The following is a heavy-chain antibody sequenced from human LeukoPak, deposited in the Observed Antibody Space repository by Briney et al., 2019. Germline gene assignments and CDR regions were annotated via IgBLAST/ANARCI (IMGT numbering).Heavy chain of an antibody. J-gene: IGHJ6*03. D-gene: IGHD2-2*02. CDR2: IYSGGST. Sequence: PGGSLRLSCAASGFTVSSNYMSWVRQAPGKGLEWASVIYSGGSTYYADSVKGRSTISRDNSKNTLYLQMNSLRAEDTAVYYCARDDIVVVPAAILNTEYYYMDVWGKGTTVTVSS. V-gene: IGHV3-66*02. CDR1: GFTVSSNY. CDR3: ARDDIVVVPAAILNTEYYYMDV.